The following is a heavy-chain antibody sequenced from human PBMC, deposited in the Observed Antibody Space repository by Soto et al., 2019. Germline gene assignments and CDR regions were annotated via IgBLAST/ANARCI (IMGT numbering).Heavy chain of an antibody. CDR3: ARGAGGTYYFDY. CDR1: GGSINRGGYY. CDR2: VYYSGST. V-gene: IGHV4-31*03. J-gene: IGHJ4*02. Sequence: QVQLQESGPGLGRPSQTLSLTCTVSGGSINRGGYYWTWIRQHPGKGLEWIGSVYYSGSTNYNPSLKSRVTISVDTSKNQVSLKLSSVSAADKAVYYCARGAGGTYYFDYWGQGTLVTVSS. D-gene: IGHD2-15*01.